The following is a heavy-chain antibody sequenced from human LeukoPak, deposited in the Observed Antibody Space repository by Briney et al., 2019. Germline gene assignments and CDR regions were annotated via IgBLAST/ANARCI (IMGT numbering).Heavy chain of an antibody. V-gene: IGHV4-38-2*02. CDR2: IYHSAST. Sequence: SETLSLTCTVSGYSISSGYYWGWIRQPPGKGLEWIGSIYHSASTSYNPSLKSRVTISVDTSKNQFALKLSAVTAADTAVYYCARGYFSRRKFHGSGSYDDNWFDPWGQGTLVTVSS. CDR3: ARGYFSRRKFHGSGSYDDNWFDP. J-gene: IGHJ5*02. D-gene: IGHD3-10*01. CDR1: GYSISSGYY.